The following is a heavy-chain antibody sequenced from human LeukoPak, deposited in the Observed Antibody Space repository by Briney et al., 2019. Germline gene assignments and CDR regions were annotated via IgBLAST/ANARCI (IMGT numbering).Heavy chain of an antibody. Sequence: ASVKVSCKASGYTFTSYDINWVRQATGQGLEWMGWMNPNSGNTGYAQKFQGRVTMTRNTSISTAYMELSSLRSEDTAVYYCARGRRRGSSPSYYMDVWGKGTTVTVSS. D-gene: IGHD3-10*01. CDR2: MNPNSGNT. CDR3: ARGRRRGSSPSYYMDV. V-gene: IGHV1-8*01. CDR1: GYTFTSYD. J-gene: IGHJ6*03.